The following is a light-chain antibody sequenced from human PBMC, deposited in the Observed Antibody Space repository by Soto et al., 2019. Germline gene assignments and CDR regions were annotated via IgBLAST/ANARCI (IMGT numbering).Light chain of an antibody. V-gene: IGLV2-14*01. Sequence: QSVLTQPASVSGSPGQSITISCTGTSSDVGGFNYVSWYQQHPGKAPKLMIYEVSNRPSGVSNRFSGSKSGNTASLTISGLQAEDEADYHCSSYKTSSTEVFGTGTKVTVL. CDR3: SSYKTSSTEV. CDR2: EVS. CDR1: SSDVGGFNY. J-gene: IGLJ1*01.